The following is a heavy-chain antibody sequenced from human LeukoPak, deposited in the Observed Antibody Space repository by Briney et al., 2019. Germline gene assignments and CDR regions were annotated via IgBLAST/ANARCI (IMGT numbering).Heavy chain of an antibody. D-gene: IGHD6-19*01. CDR1: GGSISSGDYY. CDR2: IYYSGST. V-gene: IGHV4-30-4*08. J-gene: IGHJ4*02. CDR3: AGSIAVAGTVGIDY. Sequence: TSETLSLTCTVSGGSISSGDYYWSWIRQPPGKGLEWIGYIYYSGSTYYNPSLKSRVTISVDTSKNQFSLKLSSVTAADTAVYYCAGSIAVAGTVGIDYWGQGTLVTVSS.